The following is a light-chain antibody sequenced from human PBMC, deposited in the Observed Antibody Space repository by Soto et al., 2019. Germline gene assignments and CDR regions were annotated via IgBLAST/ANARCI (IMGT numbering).Light chain of an antibody. CDR3: QYFDRNFYT. J-gene: IGKJ2*01. Sequence: EIVLTQSPGTVSLSPGERATLSCRASQSVDSIYVGWYQHKPGQAPRRLIFGSSTSASGIPERFSGSGSGTAFTLTISRLEPVDLAVYDCQYFDRNFYTFGQWTKLEIK. CDR2: GSS. CDR1: QSVDSIY. V-gene: IGKV3-20*01.